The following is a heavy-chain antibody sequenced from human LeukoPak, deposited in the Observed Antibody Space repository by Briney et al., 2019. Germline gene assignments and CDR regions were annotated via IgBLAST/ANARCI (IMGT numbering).Heavy chain of an antibody. J-gene: IGHJ5*02. CDR2: IFYSGKT. Sequence: SETLSLTCTVSNGSMTSDSYYWAWVRQPPGKGLEWIGTIFYSGKTYYSASLKSRVTVSLDTPKKNFSLRLSSVTAADTAVYYCARLWIVATWFDAWGQGALVTVSS. V-gene: IGHV4-39*02. D-gene: IGHD2-2*03. CDR1: NGSMTSDSYY. CDR3: ARLWIVATWFDA.